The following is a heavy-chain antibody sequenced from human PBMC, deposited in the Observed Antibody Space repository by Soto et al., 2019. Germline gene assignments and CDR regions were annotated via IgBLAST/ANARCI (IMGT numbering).Heavy chain of an antibody. J-gene: IGHJ4*02. CDR3: ARTGDYIVDY. CDR1: WDSVSSKSAA. CDR2: TYYRSKWQS. Sequence: SQTLSLTCAIPWDSVSSKSAAWHWIRQSPSRGLEWLGRTYYRSKWQSNYAVSVKSRITINPDTSKNQFSLQLRSVTPDDTAVYYFARTGDYIVDYWGQGTLVTVCS. D-gene: IGHD7-27*01. V-gene: IGHV6-1*01.